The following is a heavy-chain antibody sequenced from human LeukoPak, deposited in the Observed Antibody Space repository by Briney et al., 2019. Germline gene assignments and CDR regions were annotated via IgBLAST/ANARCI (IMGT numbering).Heavy chain of an antibody. D-gene: IGHD1-26*01. CDR3: AKGGKWDVTPFDY. J-gene: IGHJ4*02. CDR1: GFIFTNYA. Sequence: GGSLRLSCAASGFIFTNYAMYWVRQAPGKGLEWVSTISGGGGSTYYADSVKGRFTISRDNPKNTLYLQVNSLRAEDTAVYYCAKGGKWDVTPFDYWGQGTLVTVSS. CDR2: ISGGGGST. V-gene: IGHV3-23*01.